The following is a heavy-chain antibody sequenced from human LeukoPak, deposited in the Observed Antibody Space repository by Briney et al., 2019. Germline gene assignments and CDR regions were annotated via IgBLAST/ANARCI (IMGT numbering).Heavy chain of an antibody. V-gene: IGHV4-59*01. J-gene: IGHJ4*02. CDR2: ICDTGST. CDR3: ARLYSGSYALDY. Sequence: SQTLSLTCTVPGGSISRYYWSWIRQPPGKGLEWIGYICDTGSTNYNPSLKSRVTISVDTSKNQFSLKLSSVTAADTAVYYCARLYSGSYALDYWGQGTLVTVSS. CDR1: GGSISRYY. D-gene: IGHD1-26*01.